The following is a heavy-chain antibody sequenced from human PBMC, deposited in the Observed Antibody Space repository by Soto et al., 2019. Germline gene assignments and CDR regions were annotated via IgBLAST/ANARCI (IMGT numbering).Heavy chain of an antibody. D-gene: IGHD3-22*01. V-gene: IGHV1-69*04. Sequence: ASVKVSCKASGYTFTSYAMHWVRQAPGQGLEWMGRIIPILGIANYAQKFQGRVTITADKSTSTAYMELSSLRSEDTAVYYCARDGQYYYDSSGYPDGLDYWGQGTLVTVS. CDR1: GYTFTSYA. CDR3: ARDGQYYYDSSGYPDGLDY. CDR2: IIPILGIA. J-gene: IGHJ4*02.